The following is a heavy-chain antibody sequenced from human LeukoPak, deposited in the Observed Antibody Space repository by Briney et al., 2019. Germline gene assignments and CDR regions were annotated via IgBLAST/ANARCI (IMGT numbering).Heavy chain of an antibody. CDR3: ATQPPGASGIYYFYIDV. J-gene: IGHJ6*03. V-gene: IGHV1-8*01. Sequence: ASVKVSCKASGYTFTSYDINWVRQATGQGREWMGWMNPNSGNTGSAQKFQGRVTMTRNTSITTAYMELSSLRSEDTAVYYCATQPPGASGIYYFYIDVWGKGTTVTISS. D-gene: IGHD1-14*01. CDR1: GYTFTSYD. CDR2: MNPNSGNT.